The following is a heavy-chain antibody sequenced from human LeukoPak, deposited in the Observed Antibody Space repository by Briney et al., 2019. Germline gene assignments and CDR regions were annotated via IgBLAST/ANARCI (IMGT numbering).Heavy chain of an antibody. CDR3: AKDVRTIIAVAGTFDD. D-gene: IGHD6-19*01. V-gene: IGHV3-30-3*01. CDR1: GFTFTSYA. Sequence: PGRSLRLSCAASGFTFTSYAMHWVRQAPGKGLEWVAVISYDGNNKYYADSVKGRFTISRDNSKNTLDLQMNSLRAEDTAVYYCAKDVRTIIAVAGTFDDWGQGTLVTVSS. CDR2: ISYDGNNK. J-gene: IGHJ4*02.